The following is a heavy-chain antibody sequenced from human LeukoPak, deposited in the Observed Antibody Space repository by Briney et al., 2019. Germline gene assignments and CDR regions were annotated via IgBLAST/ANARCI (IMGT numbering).Heavy chain of an antibody. D-gene: IGHD3-9*01. CDR2: IYYSGST. J-gene: IGHJ5*02. V-gene: IGHV4-39*07. CDR3: ARGGTILTGYYSPYNWFDP. CDR1: GGSISSYY. Sequence: SETLSLTCTVSGGSISSYYWGWIRQPPGKGLEWIGSIYYSGSTYYNPSLKSRVTISVDTSKNQFSLKLSSVTAADTAVYYCARGGTILTGYYSPYNWFDPWGQGTLVTVSS.